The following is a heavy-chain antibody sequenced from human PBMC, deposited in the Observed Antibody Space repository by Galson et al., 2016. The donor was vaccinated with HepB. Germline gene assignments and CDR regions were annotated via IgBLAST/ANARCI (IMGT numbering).Heavy chain of an antibody. CDR1: GLTFRNYG. CDR3: ARRHEYCPPVGCSVDY. Sequence: SPRLSCAASGLTFRNYGMHWVRQAPGKGLEWVAADSMDGRRKFHADSAKGRFTISRDNSNSMLFLQMSSLRADDSAVYYCARRHEYCPPVGCSVDYWGQGTLVSVSS. D-gene: IGHD2/OR15-2a*01. V-gene: IGHV3-30*03. J-gene: IGHJ4*02. CDR2: DSMDGRRK.